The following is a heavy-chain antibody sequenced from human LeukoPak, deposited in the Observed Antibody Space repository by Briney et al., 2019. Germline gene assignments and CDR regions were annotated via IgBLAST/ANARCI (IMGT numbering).Heavy chain of an antibody. CDR3: SRESGPFSPFGH. D-gene: IGHD1-26*01. CDR2: VYHSGGT. CDR1: SGSISSGSYS. Sequence: KPSETLSLTCTVSSGSISSGSYSWSWIRQPPGRGLEWIGYVYHSGGTYYNPSLKTPVTISIDRSKNHLSLNLASVTAADTAVYYCSRESGPFSPFGHWGQGILVTVTS. J-gene: IGHJ4*02. V-gene: IGHV4-30-2*01.